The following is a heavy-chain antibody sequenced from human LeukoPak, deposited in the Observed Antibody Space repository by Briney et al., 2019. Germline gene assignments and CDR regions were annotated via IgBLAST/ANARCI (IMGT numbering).Heavy chain of an antibody. D-gene: IGHD3-22*01. Sequence: SETLSLTCAVYGGSFSGYYWSWIRQPPGKGLEWIGEINHSGSTYYNPSLKSRLTISVDTSKNQFSLKLSSVTAADTAVYYCARICDSSGDFDYWGQGTLVTVSS. CDR3: ARICDSSGDFDY. V-gene: IGHV4-34*01. CDR2: INHSGST. CDR1: GGSFSGYY. J-gene: IGHJ4*02.